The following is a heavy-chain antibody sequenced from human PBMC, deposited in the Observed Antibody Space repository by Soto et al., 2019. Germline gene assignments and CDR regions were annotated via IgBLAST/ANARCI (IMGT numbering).Heavy chain of an antibody. CDR2: ISSSSSYI. V-gene: IGHV3-21*04. CDR3: ASADYGDEDY. Sequence: PGGSLRLSCAASGFTFSSYSMNWVRQAPGKGLEWVSSISSSSSYIYYADSVKGRFTISRDNAKNSLYLQMNSLRSDDTAVYFCASADYGDEDYWGQGTLVTVSS. CDR1: GFTFSSYS. D-gene: IGHD4-17*01. J-gene: IGHJ4*02.